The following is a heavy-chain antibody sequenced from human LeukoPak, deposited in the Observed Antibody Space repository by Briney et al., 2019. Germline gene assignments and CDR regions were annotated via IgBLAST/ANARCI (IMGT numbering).Heavy chain of an antibody. Sequence: GGSLRLSCAASGFTFSSQAMSWVRQAPGKGLEWVSGISGSGENTYYADSVKGRFTISRDISKSTLYLQMTSLRAEDTAVYYCAKDFHYYGSGSYWPTDSWGQGTLVTVSS. CDR3: AKDFHYYGSGSYWPTDS. J-gene: IGHJ4*02. D-gene: IGHD3-10*01. CDR2: ISGSGENT. V-gene: IGHV3-23*01. CDR1: GFTFSSQA.